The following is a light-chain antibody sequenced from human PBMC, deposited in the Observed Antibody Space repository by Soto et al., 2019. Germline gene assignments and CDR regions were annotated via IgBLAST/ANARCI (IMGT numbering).Light chain of an antibody. Sequence: QSVLTQPPSASGTPGQRVTISCSGSSSNIGSNTVNWYQQLPGTAPKLLIYSNYQRPSGVPDRFSGSKSGTSASLAISGLQSEDWADYYRAARDDRLNGWVFGGGTKLTVL. CDR2: SNY. CDR1: SSNIGSNT. V-gene: IGLV1-44*01. J-gene: IGLJ3*02. CDR3: AARDDRLNGWV.